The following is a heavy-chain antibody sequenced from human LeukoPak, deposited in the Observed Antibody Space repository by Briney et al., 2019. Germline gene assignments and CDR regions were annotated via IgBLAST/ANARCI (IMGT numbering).Heavy chain of an antibody. CDR3: ARGLFNGEAAAGTRDAFDI. D-gene: IGHD6-13*01. V-gene: IGHV3-30*04. CDR2: ILYDGSYQ. Sequence: GRSLRLSCAASGFTFSSYAMHWVRQAPGKGLEWVAVILYDGSYQYYADSVKGRFTISRDNSKNTLYLQMNSLRAEDTALHYCARGLFNGEAAAGTRDAFDIWGQGTMVTVSS. J-gene: IGHJ3*02. CDR1: GFTFSSYA.